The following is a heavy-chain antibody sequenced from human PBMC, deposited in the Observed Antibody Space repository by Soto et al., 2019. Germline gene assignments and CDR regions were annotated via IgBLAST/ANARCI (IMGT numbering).Heavy chain of an antibody. J-gene: IGHJ6*01. V-gene: IGHV4-30-4*01. D-gene: IGHD5-18*01. CDR2: IHYSGST. CDR3: ARASTRLWPPYYGLDV. Sequence: PSETLSLTCAVSSGSISSGDHHWSWIRQPPGKGLEWIGYIHYSGSTYHNPSLRSRVTISIDTSKNQSSLRLTSVTATDTAVYYGARASTRLWPPYYGLDVWGPGTTVTVSS. CDR1: SGSISSGDHH.